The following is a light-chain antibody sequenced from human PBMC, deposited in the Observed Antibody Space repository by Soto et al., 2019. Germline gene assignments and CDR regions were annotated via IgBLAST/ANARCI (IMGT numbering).Light chain of an antibody. Sequence: QSVLTQPASVSGSPGQSIAISCTGTSSDVGGYSYVSWYQQHPGKTPNLMIYDVSNRPSGVSNRFSGSKSGNTASLTISLLQAEDEADYYCSSYTRSRTWVFGGGTKVTVL. CDR1: SSDVGGYSY. CDR2: DVS. CDR3: SSYTRSRTWV. V-gene: IGLV2-14*01. J-gene: IGLJ3*02.